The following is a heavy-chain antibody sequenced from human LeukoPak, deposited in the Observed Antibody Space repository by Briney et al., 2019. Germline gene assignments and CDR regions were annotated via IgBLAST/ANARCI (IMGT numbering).Heavy chain of an antibody. CDR3: ARGPAYLRHAFDI. Sequence: PSETLSLTCTVSGGSISSSSYYWGWIRQPPGKGLEWIGSIYYSGSTYYNPSLKSRVTISVDTSKNQFSLKLSSVTAADTAVYYCARGPAYLRHAFDIWGQGTMVTVSS. D-gene: IGHD3-16*01. CDR2: IYYSGST. V-gene: IGHV4-39*01. J-gene: IGHJ3*02. CDR1: GGSISSSSYY.